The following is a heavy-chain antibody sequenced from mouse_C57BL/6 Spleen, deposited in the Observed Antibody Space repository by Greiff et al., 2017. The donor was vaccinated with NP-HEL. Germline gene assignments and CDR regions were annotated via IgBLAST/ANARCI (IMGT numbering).Heavy chain of an antibody. Sequence: VQLKESGPELVKPGASVKISCKASGYSFTDYNMNWVKQSNGKSLEWIGVINPNYGTTSYNQKFKGKATLTVDQSSSTAYMQLNSLTSEDSAVYYCARPIYYDYEGFAYWGQGTLVTVSA. D-gene: IGHD2-4*01. CDR3: ARPIYYDYEGFAY. CDR2: INPNYGTT. CDR1: GYSFTDYN. V-gene: IGHV1-39*01. J-gene: IGHJ3*01.